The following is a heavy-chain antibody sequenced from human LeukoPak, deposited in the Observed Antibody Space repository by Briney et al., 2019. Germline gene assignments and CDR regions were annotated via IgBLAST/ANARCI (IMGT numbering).Heavy chain of an antibody. CDR3: ARGPPNWGYDY. D-gene: IGHD7-27*01. Sequence: ASVKVSCKASGYTFTSYDFNWVRQATGQRPEWMGWMSPNSGDTGYAQKFQDRVTMTRNTSISTAYMELSSLRSDDTAVYYCARGPPNWGYDYWGPGTLVAVSS. J-gene: IGHJ4*02. V-gene: IGHV1-8*01. CDR1: GYTFTSYD. CDR2: MSPNSGDT.